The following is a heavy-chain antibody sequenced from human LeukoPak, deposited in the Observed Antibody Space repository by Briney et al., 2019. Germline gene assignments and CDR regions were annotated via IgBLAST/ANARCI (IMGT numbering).Heavy chain of an antibody. CDR3: ARKRGVGVDANAFDV. J-gene: IGHJ3*01. V-gene: IGHV1-2*04. CDR2: MHPNRGDT. Sequence: ASVKVSCRASGYTFTDYYMHWVRQAPGQGLEWMGWMHPNRGDTIYAQKFQGWVTMTTDTSISTAYVELSRLTSDDTAVYYCARKRGVGVDANAFDVWGQGTMVTVSS. D-gene: IGHD3-3*01. CDR1: GYTFTDYY.